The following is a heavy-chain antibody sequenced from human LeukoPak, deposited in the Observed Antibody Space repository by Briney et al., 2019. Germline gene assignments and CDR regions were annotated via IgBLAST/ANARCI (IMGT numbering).Heavy chain of an antibody. J-gene: IGHJ3*02. D-gene: IGHD5-18*01. CDR2: ISSSTRII. V-gene: IGHV3-48*04. CDR3: ARDLLYSYGGYGAFDI. Sequence: AGGSLRLSCAASGFTLSGYGMNWVRQAPGKGLEWVSYISSSTRIIYYADSVKGRFTISRDNAKNSLYLQMNSLRAEDTAVYYCARDLLYSYGGYGAFDIWGQGTMVTVSS. CDR1: GFTLSGYG.